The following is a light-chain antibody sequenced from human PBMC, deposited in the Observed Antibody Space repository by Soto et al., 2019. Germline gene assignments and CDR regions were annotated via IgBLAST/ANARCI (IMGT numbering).Light chain of an antibody. Sequence: DIHMTQSPSTLSASVGDRVTITCRASQSISIWLAWYQQKPGKAPNLLIYKTSRLESGVPSRFSGSGSGTEFTLTISSLQPDDFATYYCQHWNYYSWTFGQGTKVEVK. J-gene: IGKJ1*01. CDR3: QHWNYYSWT. CDR2: KTS. V-gene: IGKV1-5*03. CDR1: QSISIW.